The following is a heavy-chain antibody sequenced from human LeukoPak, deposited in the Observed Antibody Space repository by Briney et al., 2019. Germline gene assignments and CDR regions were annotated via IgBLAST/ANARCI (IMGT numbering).Heavy chain of an antibody. CDR2: IYPDGSDT. Sequence: GESLKISCQGSGYRFSNYWIGWVRQMPGKGLEWLGTIYPDGSDTKYSPSFQGQVTISADKSISTAYLQWSSLKASDTAMYYCARLWDSSFDYWGQGTLVTVSS. CDR1: GYRFSNYW. J-gene: IGHJ4*02. V-gene: IGHV5-51*01. CDR3: ARLWDSSFDY. D-gene: IGHD6-19*01.